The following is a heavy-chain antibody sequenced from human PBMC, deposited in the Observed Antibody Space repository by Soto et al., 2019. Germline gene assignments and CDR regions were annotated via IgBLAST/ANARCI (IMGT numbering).Heavy chain of an antibody. D-gene: IGHD6-19*01. Sequence: SVKVSCKASGGTFSSYAISWVRQAPGQGLEWMGGIIPIFGTANYAQKFQGRVTITADESTSTAYMELSSLRSEDTAVYYCARARSEWLVRGYYYYYYGMDVWGQGTTVTVSS. CDR2: IIPIFGTA. CDR3: ARARSEWLVRGYYYYYYGMDV. J-gene: IGHJ6*02. V-gene: IGHV1-69*13. CDR1: GGTFSSYA.